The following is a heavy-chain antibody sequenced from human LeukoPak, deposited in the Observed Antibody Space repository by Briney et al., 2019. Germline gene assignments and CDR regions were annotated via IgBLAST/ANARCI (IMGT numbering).Heavy chain of an antibody. CDR2: IYYSGST. CDR1: DGSISDYS. J-gene: IGHJ5*02. Sequence: SETLSHTCTVSDGSISDYSWSWIRQPPGKGLEWIGYIYYSGSTNYNPSLKSRVTISLDTSKNQFSLKLSSVTAADTAVYYCARDAIVGATNWFDPWGQGTLVTVSS. D-gene: IGHD1-26*01. CDR3: ARDAIVGATNWFDP. V-gene: IGHV4-59*01.